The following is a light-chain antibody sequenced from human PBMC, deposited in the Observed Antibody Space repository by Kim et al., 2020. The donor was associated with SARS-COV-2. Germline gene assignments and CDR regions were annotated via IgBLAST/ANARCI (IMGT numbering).Light chain of an antibody. CDR1: SSDVGNYNF. Sequence: GQSVTISCTGTSSDVGNYNFVSWYQQHPGKAPKLLIYDVGKRPSGVPDRFSGSKSANTASLTISGLQTEDEADYYCCSYAGTKTSIFGGGTKVTVL. J-gene: IGLJ2*01. CDR2: DVG. CDR3: CSYAGTKTSI. V-gene: IGLV2-11*01.